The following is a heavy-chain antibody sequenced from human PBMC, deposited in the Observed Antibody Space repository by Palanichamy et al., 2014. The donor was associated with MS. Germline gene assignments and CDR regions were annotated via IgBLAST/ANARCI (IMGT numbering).Heavy chain of an antibody. Sequence: QVQLAQSGAEVKKPGASVKVSCKASGYSFAGYALNWVRQAPGQRLEWMGWINGGNGNTKYSQKFQGRVTITRDTSASTAYMEVSSLRSEDTAVYYCARLRYCSLTRCPFYYYGMDIWGQGTTVTVSS. D-gene: IGHD2-15*01. J-gene: IGHJ6*02. CDR2: INGGNGNT. V-gene: IGHV1-3*01. CDR1: GYSFAGYA. CDR3: ARLRYCSLTRCPFYYYGMDI.